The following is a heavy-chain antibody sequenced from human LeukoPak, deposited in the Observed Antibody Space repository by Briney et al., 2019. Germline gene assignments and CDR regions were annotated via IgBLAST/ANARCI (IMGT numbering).Heavy chain of an antibody. CDR2: ISGSGGST. CDR3: AKGLGTTREPPDAFDI. Sequence: GGSLRLSCAASGFTFSSYAMSWVRQAPGKGLEWVSAISGSGGSTYYADSVKGRFTISRDNSKNTLYLQMNSLRAEDTAVYYCAKGLGTTREPPDAFDIWGQGTMVTVSS. CDR1: GFTFSSYA. J-gene: IGHJ3*02. D-gene: IGHD1-26*01. V-gene: IGHV3-23*01.